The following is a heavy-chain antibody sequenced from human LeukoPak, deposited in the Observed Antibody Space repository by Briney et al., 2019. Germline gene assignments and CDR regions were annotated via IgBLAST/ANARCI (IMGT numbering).Heavy chain of an antibody. Sequence: ASVKVSCKASGGTFSSYAISWVRQAPGQGLEWMGGIIPTFGTANYAQKFQGRVTITADESTSTAYMELSSLRSEDTAVYYCARDLLGYCSSTSCSLDYWGQGTLVTVSS. CDR3: ARDLLGYCSSTSCSLDY. CDR1: GGTFSSYA. D-gene: IGHD2-2*01. J-gene: IGHJ4*02. CDR2: IIPTFGTA. V-gene: IGHV1-69*13.